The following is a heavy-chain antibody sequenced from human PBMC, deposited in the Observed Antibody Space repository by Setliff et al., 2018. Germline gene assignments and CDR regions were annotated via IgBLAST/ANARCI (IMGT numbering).Heavy chain of an antibody. CDR2: ISGSAQTT. CDR3: AKEKGSSSWYRVYYFDY. J-gene: IGHJ4*02. V-gene: IGHV3-23*01. Sequence: PGGSLRLSCAASGFTFSSYAITWVRQAPGKGLEWVSMISGSAQTTYYADSVKGRFTISRDNSKNTLYMQMNSLRAEDTAVYYCAKEKGSSSWYRVYYFDYWGQGTLVTVSS. CDR1: GFTFSSYA. D-gene: IGHD6-13*01.